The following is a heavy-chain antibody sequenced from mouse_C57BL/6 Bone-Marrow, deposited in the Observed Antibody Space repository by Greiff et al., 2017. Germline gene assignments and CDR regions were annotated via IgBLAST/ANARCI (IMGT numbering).Heavy chain of an antibody. CDR2: IWTGGGT. CDR1: GFSLTSYA. V-gene: IGHV2-9-1*01. Sequence: VQGVESGPGLVAPSQSLSITCTVSGFSLTSYAISWVRQPPGKGLEWLGVIWTGGGTNYNSALKSRLSISKDNSKSQVFLKMNGLQTEDTARYYWARNEDGIDYWGQGTTLTVSS. J-gene: IGHJ2*01. CDR3: ARNEDGIDY. D-gene: IGHD2-1*01.